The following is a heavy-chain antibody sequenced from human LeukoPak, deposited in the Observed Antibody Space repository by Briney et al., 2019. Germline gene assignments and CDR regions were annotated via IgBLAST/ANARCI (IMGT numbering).Heavy chain of an antibody. CDR2: VRSDGTNK. Sequence: GGSLRLSCAASGFTFSTYGMHWVRQAPGKGLEWVAFVRSDGTNKYYADSVKGRFTISRDNPKNTLYLQMNSLRAKDTAVYYCAKERSYYFDYWGQGTLVTVSS. CDR1: GFTFSTYG. V-gene: IGHV3-30*02. J-gene: IGHJ4*02. CDR3: AKERSYYFDY.